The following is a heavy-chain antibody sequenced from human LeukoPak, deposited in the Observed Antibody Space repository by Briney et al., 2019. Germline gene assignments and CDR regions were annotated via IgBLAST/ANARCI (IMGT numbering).Heavy chain of an antibody. Sequence: ASVKVSCKASGYTFTSYGISWVRQAPGQGLEWMGWISAYNGNTNYAQKLQGRVTMTTDTSTSTAYMELRSLRSDDTAVYYCARDLKLGVGRAATTTDYYYYGMDVWGQGTTVTVSS. CDR3: ARDLKLGVGRAATTTDYYYYGMDV. J-gene: IGHJ6*02. D-gene: IGHD2-15*01. CDR2: ISAYNGNT. V-gene: IGHV1-18*01. CDR1: GYTFTSYG.